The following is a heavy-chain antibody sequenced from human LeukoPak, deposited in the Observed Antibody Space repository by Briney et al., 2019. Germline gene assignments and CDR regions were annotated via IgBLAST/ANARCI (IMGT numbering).Heavy chain of an antibody. CDR3: ARETSQDYFDS. CDR2: INGDGSRT. Sequence: GRSLRLSCAASGFTFDDYAMHWVRQAPGKGLVWVSRINGDGSRTYYADSVKGRFTISRDNAKNTLYVQMNSLRAEDTAVYYCARETSQDYFDSWGQGTLVTVSS. J-gene: IGHJ4*02. CDR1: GFTFDDYA. V-gene: IGHV3-74*01.